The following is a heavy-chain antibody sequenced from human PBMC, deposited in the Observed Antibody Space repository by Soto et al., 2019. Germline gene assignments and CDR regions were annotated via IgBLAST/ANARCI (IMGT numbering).Heavy chain of an antibody. CDR1: GYSFTTYW. CDR2: IYPGDSDT. Sequence: GESPKISCKGSGYSFTTYWIGWVRQMPGQGLEWMGIIYPGDSDTRYSPSFEGQVTISADKSISTAYLQWSSLKALDTAMYYCARQAHQYCDGGCYSEPFDSWGQGTLVTVSS. J-gene: IGHJ4*02. D-gene: IGHD2-21*02. CDR3: ARQAHQYCDGGCYSEPFDS. V-gene: IGHV5-51*01.